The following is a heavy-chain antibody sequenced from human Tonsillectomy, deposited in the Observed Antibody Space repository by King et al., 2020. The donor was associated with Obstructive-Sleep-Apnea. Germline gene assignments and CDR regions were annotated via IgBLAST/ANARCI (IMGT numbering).Heavy chain of an antibody. Sequence: LQLQESGPGLVKPSETLSLTCTVSGGPISSSSNYWDWIRQPPGKGLEWIGSIYYSGSSYYNPSLKSRVTISVDTSKNQSSLKLSSVTAADTALYYCAREGCGGDCYNDDAFDIWGQGTMVTVSS. CDR3: AREGCGGDCYNDDAFDI. CDR2: IYYSGSS. J-gene: IGHJ3*02. CDR1: GGPISSSSNY. V-gene: IGHV4-39*07. D-gene: IGHD2-21*02.